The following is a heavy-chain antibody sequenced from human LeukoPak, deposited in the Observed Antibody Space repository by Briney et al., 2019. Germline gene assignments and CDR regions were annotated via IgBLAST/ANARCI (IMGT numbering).Heavy chain of an antibody. J-gene: IGHJ4*02. D-gene: IGHD4-23*01. Sequence: SVKVSRKASGGTFSSYVINWVRQAPGQGLEWMGGIMPISGTANHAQKFQGRVTITADKSTSTAYMELSSLRSEDTAVYYCARNLYGGNSWDVFDYWGQGTLVTVSS. CDR3: ARNLYGGNSWDVFDY. CDR1: GGTFSSYV. V-gene: IGHV1-69*06. CDR2: IMPISGTA.